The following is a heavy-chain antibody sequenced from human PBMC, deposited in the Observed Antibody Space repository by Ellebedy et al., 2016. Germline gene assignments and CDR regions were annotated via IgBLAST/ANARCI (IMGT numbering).Heavy chain of an antibody. J-gene: IGHJ5*02. D-gene: IGHD2-21*01. CDR2: ISYDGSNK. V-gene: IGHV3-30-3*01. Sequence: GESLKISXAASGFTFSSYAMHWVRQAPGKGLEWVAVISYDGSNKYYADSVKGRFTISRDNAKNSLYLQMNSLRAEDTAVYYCARWSRSGDFNPWGQGTLVTVSS. CDR3: ARWSRSGDFNP. CDR1: GFTFSSYA.